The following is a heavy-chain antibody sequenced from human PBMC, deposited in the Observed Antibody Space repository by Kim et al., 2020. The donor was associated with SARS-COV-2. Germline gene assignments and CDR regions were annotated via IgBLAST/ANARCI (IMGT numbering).Heavy chain of an antibody. J-gene: IGHJ5*02. D-gene: IGHD2-2*03. CDR3: AKSGYCSSTSCYGGWFDP. V-gene: IGHV3-23*01. Sequence: GRFTISRDNSKNTLYLQMNSLRAEDTAVYYCAKSGYCSSTSCYGGWFDPWGQGTLVTVSS.